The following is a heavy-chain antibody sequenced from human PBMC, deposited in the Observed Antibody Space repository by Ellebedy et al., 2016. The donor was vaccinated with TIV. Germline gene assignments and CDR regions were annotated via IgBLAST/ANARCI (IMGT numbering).Heavy chain of an antibody. Sequence: MPSETLSLTCTVSGGSISSGDYYWSWIRQPPGKGLEWIGYIYYSGSTYYNPSLKSRVTISVDTSKNQFSLKLSSVTAVDTAFYYCASFDVSDFYFDYWGQGTLVTVSS. D-gene: IGHD3-9*01. V-gene: IGHV4-30-4*01. CDR2: IYYSGST. CDR3: ASFDVSDFYFDY. CDR1: GGSISSGDYY. J-gene: IGHJ4*02.